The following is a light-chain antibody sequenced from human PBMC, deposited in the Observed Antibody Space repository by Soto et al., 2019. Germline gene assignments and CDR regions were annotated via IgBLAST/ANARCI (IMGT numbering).Light chain of an antibody. CDR3: QQRYSTPRT. J-gene: IGKJ5*01. V-gene: IGKV1-39*01. CDR1: QTISSW. CDR2: AAS. Sequence: ILMTQSPSTLFSSLGDTVAITCRASQTISSWVAWYQQKPGRAPKLLIYAASSLQSGVPSRFSGSGSGTDFTLTLSSLKNEDFATYDCQQRYSTPRTFGQGTRLEI.